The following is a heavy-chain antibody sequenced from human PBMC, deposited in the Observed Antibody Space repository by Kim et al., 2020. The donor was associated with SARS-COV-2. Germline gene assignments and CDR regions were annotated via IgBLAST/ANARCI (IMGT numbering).Heavy chain of an antibody. J-gene: IGHJ6*02. CDR3: ARGVVLWFGEGGVCV. D-gene: IGHD3-10*01. Sequence: SETLSLTCAVYGWSFRGYYWSWIRQPPGKGLEWIGEINHSGSTNYNPSLKSRVTITLDTSNNQFSLTLSSVPATDTAVYYCARGVVLWFGEGGVCVWGQ. CDR1: GWSFRGYY. CDR2: INHSGST. V-gene: IGHV4-34*01.